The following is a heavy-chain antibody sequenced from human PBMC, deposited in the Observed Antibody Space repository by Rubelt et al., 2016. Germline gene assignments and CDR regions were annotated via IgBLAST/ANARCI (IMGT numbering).Heavy chain of an antibody. CDR3: ARVDFWSGYYQYGMDV. V-gene: IGHV4-59*01. J-gene: IGHJ6*02. D-gene: IGHD3-3*01. Sequence: GYIYYSGSTNYNPSLKSRVTISVDTSKNQFSLKLSSVTAADTAVYYCARVDFWSGYYQYGMDVWGQGTTVTVSS. CDR2: IYYSGST.